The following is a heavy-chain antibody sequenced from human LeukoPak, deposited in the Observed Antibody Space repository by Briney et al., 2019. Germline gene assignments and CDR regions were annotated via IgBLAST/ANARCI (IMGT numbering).Heavy chain of an antibody. CDR3: ARQTVNRFDP. J-gene: IGHJ5*02. CDR1: GYTFTSYH. CDR2: INPSGGGT. V-gene: IGHV1-46*01. Sequence: ASVKVSCKASGYTFTSYHIHWVRQAPGQGLEWMGIINPSGGGTRYAQKFQGRVTMTRDTSTSTFYMELRSLRSEDTAVYYCARQTVNRFDPWGQGTLVTVSS.